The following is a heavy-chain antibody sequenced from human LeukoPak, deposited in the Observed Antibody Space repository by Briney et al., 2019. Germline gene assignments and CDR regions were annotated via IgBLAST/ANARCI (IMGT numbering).Heavy chain of an antibody. Sequence: SETLSLTCTVSGGSISSGSYYWSWIRQPPGKGLEWFGYIYYSGSTNYNPSLKCRVTMSLDTSKNQLSLRLSSVTAAGTAVYYCARPAEAGYFYAFDFWGQGTMVTVSS. CDR2: IYYSGST. CDR1: GGSISSGSYY. J-gene: IGHJ3*01. D-gene: IGHD6-19*01. CDR3: ARPAEAGYFYAFDF. V-gene: IGHV4-61*01.